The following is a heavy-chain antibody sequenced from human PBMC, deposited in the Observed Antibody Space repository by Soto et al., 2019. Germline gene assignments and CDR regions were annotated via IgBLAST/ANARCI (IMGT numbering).Heavy chain of an antibody. CDR1: SSSISSSSSY. Sequence: LSLTCTVSSSSISSSSSYWGWIRQPPGKGLEWIGSIYYSGNTYYNPSLKSRVTISIDSSKTQFSLKLNSVTTADTAVYHCGAQDYGAKGYYFETWGQGTLVTVSS. CDR2: IYYSGNT. D-gene: IGHD4-17*01. J-gene: IGHJ4*02. V-gene: IGHV4-39*01. CDR3: GAQDYGAKGYYFET.